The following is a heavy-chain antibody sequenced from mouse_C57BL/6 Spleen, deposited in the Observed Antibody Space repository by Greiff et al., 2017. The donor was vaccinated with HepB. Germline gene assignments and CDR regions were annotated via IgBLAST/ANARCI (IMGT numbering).Heavy chain of an antibody. J-gene: IGHJ1*03. V-gene: IGHV1-22*01. CDR1: GYTFTDYN. CDR3: ARDYYGSSWYFDV. Sequence: EVQLQESGPELVKPGASVKMSCKASGYTFTDYNMHWVKQSHGKSLEWIGYINPNNGGTSYNQKFKGKATLTVNKSSSTAYMELRSLTSEDSAVYYCARDYYGSSWYFDVWGTGTTVTVSS. CDR2: INPNNGGT. D-gene: IGHD1-1*01.